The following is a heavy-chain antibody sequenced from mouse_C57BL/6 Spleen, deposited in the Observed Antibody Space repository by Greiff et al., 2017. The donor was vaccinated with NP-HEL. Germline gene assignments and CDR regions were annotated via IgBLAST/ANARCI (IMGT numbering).Heavy chain of an antibody. CDR3: ARREKHSAWFAY. V-gene: IGHV1-39*01. Sequence: EVKLQESGPELVKPGASVKISCKASGYSFTDYNMNWVKQSNGKSLDWIGVINPNYGTTSYNQKFKGKATLTVDQSSSTAYMQLNSLTSEDSAVYYCARREKHSAWFAYWGQGTLVTVSA. J-gene: IGHJ3*01. CDR2: INPNYGTT. CDR1: GYSFTDYN.